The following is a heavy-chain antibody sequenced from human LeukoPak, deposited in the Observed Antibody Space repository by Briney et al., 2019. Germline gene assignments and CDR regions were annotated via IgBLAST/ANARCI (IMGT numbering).Heavy chain of an antibody. CDR1: GFTFSRNW. Sequence: PGGSLRLSCAASGFTFSRNWMIWVRQAPGKRLEWVANINQDGSEKSYVDSVKCRFTISRDNDNNSLFLQINSLRAEDTAVYYCARVGSGNFLGAFDIWGQGTMVTVSS. J-gene: IGHJ3*02. D-gene: IGHD1-26*01. V-gene: IGHV3-7*03. CDR3: ARVGSGNFLGAFDI. CDR2: INQDGSEK.